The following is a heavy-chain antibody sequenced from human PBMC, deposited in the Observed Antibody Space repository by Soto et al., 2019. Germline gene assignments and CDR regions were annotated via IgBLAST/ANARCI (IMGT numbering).Heavy chain of an antibody. CDR3: ARGRYCSGGSCINYGMDV. V-gene: IGHV1-46*01. D-gene: IGHD2-15*01. Sequence: ASVKVSCKASGYTFTSYYMHWVRQAPGQGLEWMGIINPSGGSTSYAQKFQGGVTMTRDTSTSTVYMELSSLRSEDTAVYHCARGRYCSGGSCINYGMDVWGQGTTVTVSS. CDR2: INPSGGST. J-gene: IGHJ6*02. CDR1: GYTFTSYY.